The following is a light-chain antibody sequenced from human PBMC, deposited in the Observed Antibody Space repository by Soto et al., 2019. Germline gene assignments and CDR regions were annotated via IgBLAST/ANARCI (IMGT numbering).Light chain of an antibody. CDR1: QSVSSSY. Sequence: TQAPGPLTFFPVRSPSLSCRASQSVSSSYLAWYQQKPGQAPRLLIYGASTRATGIPARFSGSGSGTEFTLTISSLQSEDFAVYYCQQYNNWPPWTFGQGTKVDIK. CDR2: GAS. J-gene: IGKJ1*01. V-gene: IGKV3-15*01. CDR3: QQYNNWPPWT.